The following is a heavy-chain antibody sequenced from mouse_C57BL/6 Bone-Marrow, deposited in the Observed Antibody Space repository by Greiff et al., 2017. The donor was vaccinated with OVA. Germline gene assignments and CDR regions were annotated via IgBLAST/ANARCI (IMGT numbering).Heavy chain of an antibody. CDR2: IDPTRGGT. J-gene: IGHJ2*01. Sequence: VQLQQPGAELVKPGASVKLSCKASGYTFTSYWMHWVKQRPGRGLEWIGRIDPTRGGTKYNEKFKSKATLTVDKPSSTAYMQLSSLTAEDSAVYYGAKPYYYGSSYFDYWGQGTTLTVSS. V-gene: IGHV1-72*01. CDR3: AKPYYYGSSYFDY. CDR1: GYTFTSYW. D-gene: IGHD1-1*01.